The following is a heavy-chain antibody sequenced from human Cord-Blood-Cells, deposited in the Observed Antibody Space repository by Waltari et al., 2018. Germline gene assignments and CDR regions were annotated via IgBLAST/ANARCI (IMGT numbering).Heavy chain of an antibody. Sequence: EVQLVESGGGLIQPGGSLRLSGAASGFTVRSNYMHCVRQAPGKGLEWVSVIDSGGSTYYADSVKGRFTISRDNSKNTLYLQMNSLRAEDTAVYYCARDTTGSGSYFWGQGTMVTVSS. CDR2: IDSGGST. J-gene: IGHJ3*01. CDR1: GFTVRSNY. D-gene: IGHD1-26*01. V-gene: IGHV3-53*01. CDR3: ARDTTGSGSYF.